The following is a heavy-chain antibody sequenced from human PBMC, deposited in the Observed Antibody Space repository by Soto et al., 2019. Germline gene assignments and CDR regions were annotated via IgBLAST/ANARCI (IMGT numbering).Heavy chain of an antibody. V-gene: IGHV4-59*08. Sequence: SETLSLTCTVSGGSISSYYWSWIRQPPGKGLEWIGYIYYSGSTNYNPSLKSRVTISVDTSKNQFSLKLSSVTAADTAVYYCARLRVVVPAAKKQYYFDYWGQGTLVTVSS. J-gene: IGHJ4*02. D-gene: IGHD2-2*01. CDR2: IYYSGST. CDR3: ARLRVVVPAAKKQYYFDY. CDR1: GGSISSYY.